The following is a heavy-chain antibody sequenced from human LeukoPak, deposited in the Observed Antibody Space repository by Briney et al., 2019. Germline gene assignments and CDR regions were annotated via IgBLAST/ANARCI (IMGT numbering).Heavy chain of an antibody. D-gene: IGHD3-9*01. V-gene: IGHV3-48*01. Sequence: GSLRLSCAASGFTFSSYSMNWVRQAPGKGLEWVSYISSSSSTIYYADSVKGRFTISRDNAKNSLYLQMNSLRAEDTAVYYCARGDSDYDILTGYYNVIGYWGQGTLVTVSS. CDR2: ISSSSSTI. CDR3: ARGDSDYDILTGYYNVIGY. J-gene: IGHJ4*02. CDR1: GFTFSSYS.